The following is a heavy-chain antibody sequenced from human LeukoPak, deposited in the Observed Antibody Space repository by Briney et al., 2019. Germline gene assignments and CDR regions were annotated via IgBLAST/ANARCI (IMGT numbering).Heavy chain of an antibody. CDR2: ISAYNGNT. CDR1: GYTFTSYG. CDR3: ARESHYDYVWGSYRTYYFDY. D-gene: IGHD3-16*02. J-gene: IGHJ4*02. Sequence: ASVKVSCQASGYTFTSYGISWVRQAPGQGLEWMGWISAYNGNTNYAQKLQGRVTITTDTSTSTAYMELRSLRSGDTAVYYCARESHYDYVWGSYRTYYFDYWGQGTLVTVSS. V-gene: IGHV1-18*01.